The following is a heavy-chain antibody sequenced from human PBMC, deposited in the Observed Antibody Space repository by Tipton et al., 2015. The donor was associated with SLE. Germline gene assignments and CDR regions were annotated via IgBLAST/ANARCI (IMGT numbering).Heavy chain of an antibody. Sequence: QSGPEVKKPGSSVKVSCKASGGTFSSYAISWVRQAPGQGLEWMGGIIPIFGTANYAQKFQGRVTITADESTSTAYMELRSLRSDDTAVYYCARLEREMQLVRDYWGQGTLVTVSS. CDR1: GGTFSSYA. CDR3: ARLEREMQLVRDY. CDR2: IIPIFGTA. J-gene: IGHJ4*02. V-gene: IGHV1-69*01. D-gene: IGHD6-13*01.